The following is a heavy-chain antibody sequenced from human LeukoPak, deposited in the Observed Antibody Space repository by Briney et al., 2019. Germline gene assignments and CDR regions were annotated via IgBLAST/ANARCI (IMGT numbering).Heavy chain of an antibody. D-gene: IGHD6-6*01. CDR1: GFTFSGYA. J-gene: IGHJ4*02. V-gene: IGHV3-23*01. CDR2: ISGSGDYT. Sequence: GGSLRLSCAVSGFTFSGYAMSWVRQAPGKGLEWVSTISGSGDYTYYADSAKGRFTISRDNSKNTLYLQMNSLRAEDTAVYYCAKGSAAARPYYFDYWGQGTLVTVSS. CDR3: AKGSAAARPYYFDY.